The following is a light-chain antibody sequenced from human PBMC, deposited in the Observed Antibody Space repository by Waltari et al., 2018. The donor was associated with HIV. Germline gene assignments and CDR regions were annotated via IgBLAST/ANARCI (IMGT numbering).Light chain of an antibody. J-gene: IGLJ2*01. Sequence: SYELTQPPSVSVSPGQTASITCSGDKLGDKYTFWYQQKPGQSPVLVIYQVNKRPSGIAARFSGSNSGNTATLTISGTQAMDEADYYCQAWDRGTAVFGGGTKLTVL. CDR1: KLGDKY. CDR3: QAWDRGTAV. V-gene: IGLV3-1*01. CDR2: QVN.